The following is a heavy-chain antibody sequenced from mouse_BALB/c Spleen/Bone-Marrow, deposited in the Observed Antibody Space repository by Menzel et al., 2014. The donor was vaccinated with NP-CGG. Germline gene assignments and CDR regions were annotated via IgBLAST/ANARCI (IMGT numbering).Heavy chain of an antibody. J-gene: IGHJ1*01. Sequence: QVHVKQSGAELMKPGASVKISCKATGYAFSSYWIEWVKQRPGHGLEWIGEILPGSGSTNYNEKFKGKATFTADTSSNTAYMQLSSLTSEDSAVYYCARTGTDWYFDVWGAGTTVTVSS. V-gene: IGHV1-9*01. CDR2: ILPGSGST. D-gene: IGHD4-1*01. CDR3: ARTGTDWYFDV. CDR1: GYAFSSYW.